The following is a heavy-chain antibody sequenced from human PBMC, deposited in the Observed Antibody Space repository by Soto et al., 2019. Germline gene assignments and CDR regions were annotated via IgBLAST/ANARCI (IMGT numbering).Heavy chain of an antibody. D-gene: IGHD2-2*03. V-gene: IGHV3-30-3*01. CDR3: ASGFRRTGFAP. Sequence: QVQLVEAGGGVGQPGRSLRLSCAASGFTFSSYAMHWVRQAPGKGLEWVAVISYDGSNKYYADSVKGRFTISRVNAKNTRYLQMNSLRAEDAAVYYCASGFRRTGFAPWGQGTLVTVSS. J-gene: IGHJ5*02. CDR1: GFTFSSYA. CDR2: ISYDGSNK.